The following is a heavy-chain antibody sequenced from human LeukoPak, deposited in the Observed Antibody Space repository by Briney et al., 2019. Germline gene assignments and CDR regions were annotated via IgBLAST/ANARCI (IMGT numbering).Heavy chain of an antibody. CDR2: IRYDGSNK. CDR3: ARDSGFSGAQRGEF. Sequence: GGSLRLSCTVSGFTVSSNSMSWVRQAPGKGLEWVAFIRYDGSNKYYADSVKGRFTISRDNSKNTLYLQMSSLRAGDTAVYYCARDSGFSGAQRGEFWGQGTLVTVSS. D-gene: IGHD2/OR15-2a*01. V-gene: IGHV3-30*02. J-gene: IGHJ4*02. CDR1: GFTVSSNS.